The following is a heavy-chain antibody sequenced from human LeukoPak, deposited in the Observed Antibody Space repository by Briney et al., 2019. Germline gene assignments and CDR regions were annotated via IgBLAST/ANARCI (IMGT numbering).Heavy chain of an antibody. V-gene: IGHV1-8*03. CDR2: MNPNSGNT. CDR3: ARGVVVPAARPSDAFDI. J-gene: IGHJ3*02. Sequence: ASVKVSCKASGGTFSSYAISWVRQATGQGLEWMGWMNPNSGNTGYAQKFQGRVTITRNTSISAAYMELSSLRSEDTAVYYCARGVVVPAARPSDAFDIWGQGTMVTVSS. CDR1: GGTFSSYA. D-gene: IGHD2-2*01.